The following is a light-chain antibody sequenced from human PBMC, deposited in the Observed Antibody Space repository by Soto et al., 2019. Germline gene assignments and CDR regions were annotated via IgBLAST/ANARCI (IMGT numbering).Light chain of an antibody. V-gene: IGLV2-11*01. CDR2: DVR. J-gene: IGLJ3*02. Sequence: QSALTQPRSVSGSPGQSVTISCTGTSNDVGGYNYVSWYQQHPGKAPKLIIYDVRRRPSGVPDRFSGSKSRFTASLTISGLLAQDEADYYCCSYAGTDTRVFGGGTKLTVL. CDR3: CSYAGTDTRV. CDR1: SNDVGGYNY.